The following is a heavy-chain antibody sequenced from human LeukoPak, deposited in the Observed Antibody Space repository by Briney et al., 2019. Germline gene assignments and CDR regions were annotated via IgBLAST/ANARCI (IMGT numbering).Heavy chain of an antibody. CDR1: GFTFSIYG. Sequence: GGSLRLSCAASGFTFSIYGIHWVRQAPGKGLEWVAVIWNDGSKSNYPDSVKGRFTISRDDSKNTLFLQMSSLRVEDTAVYYCARFRSGWYMDYWGQGTLVTVS. V-gene: IGHV3-33*01. CDR2: IWNDGSKS. CDR3: ARFRSGWYMDY. J-gene: IGHJ4*02. D-gene: IGHD6-19*01.